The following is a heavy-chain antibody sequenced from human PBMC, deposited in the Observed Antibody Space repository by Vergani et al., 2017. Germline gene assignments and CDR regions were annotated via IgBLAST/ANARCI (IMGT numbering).Heavy chain of an antibody. J-gene: IGHJ6*02. Sequence: QVQLQESGPGLVKPSETLTLTCDVSDSSIMTNPYWGWFRQSPGKGLEWIGCIHHSGDTHYNSSLQSRVSISIVSSSKFSLSLTSLTAADTAIYYCAGLRGSGGFFRSSYFFGMDVWGHGTTVTVSS. D-gene: IGHD3-10*01. CDR1: DSSIMTNPY. V-gene: IGHV4-38-2*01. CDR3: AGLRGSGGFFRSSYFFGMDV. CDR2: IHHSGDT.